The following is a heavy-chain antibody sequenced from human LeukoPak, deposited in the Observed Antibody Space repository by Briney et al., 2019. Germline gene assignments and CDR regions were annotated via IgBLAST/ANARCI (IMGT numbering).Heavy chain of an antibody. CDR2: IYYSGST. J-gene: IGHJ5*02. CDR3: ARMEEKQRLVQRGGWFDP. CDR1: GGSISSSSYY. V-gene: IGHV4-39*01. D-gene: IGHD6-13*01. Sequence: PSETLSLTCTVSGGSISSSSYYWGWIRQPPGKGLEWIGSIYYSGSTYYNPSLKSRVTISVDTSKNQFSLKLSSVTAADTAVYYCARMEEKQRLVQRGGWFDPWGQGTLVTVSS.